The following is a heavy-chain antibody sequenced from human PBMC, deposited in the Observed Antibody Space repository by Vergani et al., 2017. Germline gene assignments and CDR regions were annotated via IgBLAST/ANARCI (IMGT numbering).Heavy chain of an antibody. D-gene: IGHD2-21*02. J-gene: IGHJ4*02. CDR2: IFHRGTT. CDR1: GYSISSGSY. V-gene: IGHV4-38-2*01. CDR3: ARHNLWGDSQTGIDF. Sequence: QVQLQESGPGLVKPSETLSLTCAVSGYSISSGSYWAWIRQPPGKGLEWIGSIFHRGTTHYNPSIESLVTISVDTSRNQFSLRLGAVTAADTAVYYCARHNLWGDSQTGIDFWGLGTLVIVSS.